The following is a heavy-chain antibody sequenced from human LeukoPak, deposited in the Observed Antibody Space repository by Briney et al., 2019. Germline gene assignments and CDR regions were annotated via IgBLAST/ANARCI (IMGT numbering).Heavy chain of an antibody. CDR2: ISGGGEST. CDR1: EFTFSSHA. D-gene: IGHD3-22*01. CDR3: AKDRRYYDSSGYPGLYGMDV. J-gene: IGHJ6*02. V-gene: IGHV3-23*01. Sequence: GGSLRLSCVASEFTFSSHAMNWVRQAPGKGLEWVSSISGGGESTYYADSVKGRFTVSRDNSKNTLYLQMNSLRAEDTAVYYCAKDRRYYDSSGYPGLYGMDVWGQGTTVTVSS.